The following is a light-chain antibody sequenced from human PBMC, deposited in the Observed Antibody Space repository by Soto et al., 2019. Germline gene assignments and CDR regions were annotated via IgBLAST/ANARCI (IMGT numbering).Light chain of an antibody. CDR2: GAS. Sequence: EIVMTQSPATLSVSPGERAPLSCRASQSVSSNLAWYQQKPGQAPRRLIYGASTRATGIPARFSGTGSGTEFTLTISSLQSEDFSVYYCQQYNNWPPYTFGQGTKLGIK. CDR3: QQYNNWPPYT. V-gene: IGKV3-15*01. J-gene: IGKJ2*01. CDR1: QSVSSN.